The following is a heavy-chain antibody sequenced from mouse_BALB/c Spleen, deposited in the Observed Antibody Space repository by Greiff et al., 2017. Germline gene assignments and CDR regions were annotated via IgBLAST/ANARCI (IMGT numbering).Heavy chain of an antibody. D-gene: IGHD2-2*01. Sequence: QVQLQQPGAELVKPGASVKLSCKASGYTFTSYWMHWVKQRPGQGLEWIGEIDPSDSYTNYNQKFKGKATLTADKSSSTAYMELRSLTSEDSAVYYCTPLLWLRRGAMDYWGQGTSVTVSS. CDR1: GYTFTSYW. V-gene: IGHV1-69*02. CDR2: IDPSDSYT. CDR3: TPLLWLRRGAMDY. J-gene: IGHJ4*01.